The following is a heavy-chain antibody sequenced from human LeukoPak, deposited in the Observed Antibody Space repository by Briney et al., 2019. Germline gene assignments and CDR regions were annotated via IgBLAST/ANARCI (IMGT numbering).Heavy chain of an antibody. CDR3: ARAHYYDSSGPDAFDI. D-gene: IGHD3-22*01. CDR1: GGSINNYY. J-gene: IGHJ3*02. CDR2: IYYSGST. Sequence: SETLSLTCTVSGGSINNYYWSWIRQPPGRALEWIGYIYYSGSTNYNPSLESRVTMSVDTSKNQFSLKLSSVTAADTAVYYCARAHYYDSSGPDAFDIWGQGTMVTVSS. V-gene: IGHV4-59*01.